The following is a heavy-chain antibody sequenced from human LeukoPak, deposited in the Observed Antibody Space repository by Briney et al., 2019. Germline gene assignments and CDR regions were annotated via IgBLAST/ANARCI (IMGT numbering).Heavy chain of an antibody. CDR2: INPSGGST. D-gene: IGHD3-10*01. CDR1: GYTFTSYY. J-gene: IGHJ3*02. V-gene: IGHV1-46*01. Sequence: GASVKVSCKASGYTFTSYYMHWVRQAPGQGLEWMGIINPSGGSTSYAQKFQGRVTITADESTSTAYMELSSLRSEDTAVYYCARALGRGEVRGVNGIVYFIDAFDIWGQGTMVTVSS. CDR3: ARALGRGEVRGVNGIVYFIDAFDI.